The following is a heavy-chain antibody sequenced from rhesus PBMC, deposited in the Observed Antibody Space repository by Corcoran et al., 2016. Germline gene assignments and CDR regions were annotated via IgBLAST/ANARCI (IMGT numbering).Heavy chain of an antibody. Sequence: QVTLKESGPALVKPTQTLTLTFTFSGFSLSTSVMRVNWTRHPPGKALESLARINWNDYRYYPASLTSRLAISKDTSQNQVVLTMTNMDPKDTATYYCSRQNYVDDYAYFGDFYFDSWGQGVLVTVSS. CDR2: INWNDYR. V-gene: IGHV2S2*01. J-gene: IGHJ4*01. CDR1: GFSLSTSVMR. CDR3: SRQNYVDDYAYFGDFYFDS. D-gene: IGHD3-9*01.